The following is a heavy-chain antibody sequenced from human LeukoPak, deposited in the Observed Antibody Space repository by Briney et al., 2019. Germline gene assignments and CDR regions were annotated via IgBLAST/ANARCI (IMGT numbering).Heavy chain of an antibody. Sequence: PGGSLRLSCAASGFTVSSNHMSWVRQAPGKGLEWVANIKQDGSEKYYVDSVKGRFTISRDNAKNSLYLQMNSLRAEDTAVYYCARVRPLRDYWGQGTLVTVSS. CDR2: IKQDGSEK. CDR1: GFTVSSNH. V-gene: IGHV3-7*03. J-gene: IGHJ4*02. CDR3: ARVRPLRDY.